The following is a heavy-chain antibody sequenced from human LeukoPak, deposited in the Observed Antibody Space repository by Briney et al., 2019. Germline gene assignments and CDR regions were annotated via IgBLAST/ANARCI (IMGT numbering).Heavy chain of an antibody. J-gene: IGHJ4*02. Sequence: ASVKVSCKASGYTFTTYYIHWVRQAPGQGREWMGVINRSGGITSYTQKFQGRVTMTRDTSTSTVYMELSSLRSEDTAVYYCARGSNWRFDYWGQGTLVTVSS. CDR3: ARGSNWRFDY. V-gene: IGHV1-46*01. D-gene: IGHD7-27*01. CDR1: GYTFTTYY. CDR2: INRSGGIT.